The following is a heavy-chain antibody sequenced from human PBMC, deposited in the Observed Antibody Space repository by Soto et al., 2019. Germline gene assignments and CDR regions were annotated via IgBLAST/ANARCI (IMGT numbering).Heavy chain of an antibody. Sequence: EVQLVVTGGGLIQPGGSLRLSCAASGFTVSSNYMSWVRQAPGKGLEWVSVIYSGGSTYYADSVKGRFTISRDNSKNTRYLQMNSLRDEDTAVYDCARPGGFDYYDSSGYKPRYYDYGIDVWGQGTTVTVSS. D-gene: IGHD3-22*01. CDR1: GFTVSSNY. J-gene: IGHJ6*02. CDR3: ARPGGFDYYDSSGYKPRYYDYGIDV. CDR2: IYSGGST. V-gene: IGHV3-53*02.